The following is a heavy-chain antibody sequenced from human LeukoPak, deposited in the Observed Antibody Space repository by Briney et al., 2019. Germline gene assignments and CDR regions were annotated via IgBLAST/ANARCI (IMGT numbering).Heavy chain of an antibody. CDR2: ISSSSNYK. Sequence: GGSLRLSCAASGFTLSSYSMNWVRQAPGKGLEWVSSISSSSNYKYYADSVKGQFTISRDNAKNSLYLQMNSLTAEDTAVYYCARAVPSDAFDIGGQGTMVTVSS. J-gene: IGHJ3*02. CDR3: ARAVPSDAFDI. CDR1: GFTLSSYS. V-gene: IGHV3-21*01.